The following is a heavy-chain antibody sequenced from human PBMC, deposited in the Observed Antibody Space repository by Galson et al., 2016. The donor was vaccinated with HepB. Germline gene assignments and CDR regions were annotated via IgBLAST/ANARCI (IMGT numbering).Heavy chain of an antibody. J-gene: IGHJ5*02. CDR3: ARDGVVTTPRANWFDP. CDR2: INTNTGNP. Sequence: QSGAEVKKPGASVKVSCKASGYTFTSYAMNWVRQAPGQGLEWMGWINTNTGNPTYAQGFTGRFVFSLDTSVTTAYLQINSLKAEDTAVYYCARDGVVTTPRANWFDPWGQGTLVTVSS. V-gene: IGHV7-4-1*02. D-gene: IGHD2-21*02. CDR1: GYTFTSYA.